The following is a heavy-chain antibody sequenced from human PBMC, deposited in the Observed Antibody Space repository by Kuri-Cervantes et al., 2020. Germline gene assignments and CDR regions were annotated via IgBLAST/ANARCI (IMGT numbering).Heavy chain of an antibody. CDR2: ISYDGSNK. V-gene: IGHV3-30-3*01. CDR3: TKDIFTMVRGVIET. D-gene: IGHD3-10*01. J-gene: IGHJ5*02. CDR1: GFTFSSSA. Sequence: GESLKISCAASGFTFSSSAIHWVRQAPGKGLEWVAVISYDGSNKYYADSVKGRFTISRDNAKNSLYLQMNSLRAEDTALYYCTKDIFTMVRGVIETWGQGILVTVSS.